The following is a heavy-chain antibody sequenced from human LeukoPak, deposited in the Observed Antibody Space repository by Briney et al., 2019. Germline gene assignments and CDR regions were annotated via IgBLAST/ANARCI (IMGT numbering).Heavy chain of an antibody. J-gene: IGHJ4*02. D-gene: IGHD6-13*01. CDR2: INPSAGST. V-gene: IGHV1-46*01. Sequence: ASVEVSCKASGYTFTSYYMHWVRQAPGQGLEWMGIINPSAGSTSYAQKFQGRVTMTRDMSTSTVYMELSSLRSEDTAVYYCARAAMIAAAGYGVDYWGQGTLVTVSS. CDR3: ARAAMIAAAGYGVDY. CDR1: GYTFTSYY.